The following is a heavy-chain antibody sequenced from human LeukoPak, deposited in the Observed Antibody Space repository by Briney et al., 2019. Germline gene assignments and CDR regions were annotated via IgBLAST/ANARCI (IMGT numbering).Heavy chain of an antibody. D-gene: IGHD2-2*01. J-gene: IGHJ3*02. V-gene: IGHV4-30-2*01. Sequence: SQTLSLTCAVSGGSISSGGYSWSWIRQPPGKGLEWIGYIYHSGSTYYNPSLKSRVTISVDRSKNQFSLKLSSVTAADTAVYYCARGCLSKSVPAAKLGYCSGNAFDIWGQGTMVTVSS. CDR3: ARGCLSKSVPAAKLGYCSGNAFDI. CDR2: IYHSGST. CDR1: GGSISSGGYS.